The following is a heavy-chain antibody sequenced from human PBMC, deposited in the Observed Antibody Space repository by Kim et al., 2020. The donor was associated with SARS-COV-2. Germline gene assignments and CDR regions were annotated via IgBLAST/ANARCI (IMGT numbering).Heavy chain of an antibody. D-gene: IGHD3-9*01. Sequence: GGSLRLSCAASGFTFSSYEMNWVRQAPGKGLEWVSYISSSGSTIYYADSVKGRFTISRDNAKNSLYLQMNSLRAEDTAVYYCARDTGGTGYALWYFDLWGRGTLVTVSS. J-gene: IGHJ2*01. CDR1: GFTFSSYE. CDR2: ISSSGSTI. CDR3: ARDTGGTGYALWYFDL. V-gene: IGHV3-48*03.